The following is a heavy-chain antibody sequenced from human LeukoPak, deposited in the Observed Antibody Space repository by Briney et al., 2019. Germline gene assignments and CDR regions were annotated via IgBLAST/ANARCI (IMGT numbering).Heavy chain of an antibody. J-gene: IGHJ4*02. Sequence: SGGSLRLSCAASGFTFSSYAMSWVRQAPGKGLEWVSAISGSGGSTYYADSVKGRFTISRDNSKNTLYLQMNSLRAEDTAVYYCAKDSLYGDYVSFDYWGQGTLVTVSS. D-gene: IGHD4-17*01. V-gene: IGHV3-23*01. CDR2: ISGSGGST. CDR1: GFTFSSYA. CDR3: AKDSLYGDYVSFDY.